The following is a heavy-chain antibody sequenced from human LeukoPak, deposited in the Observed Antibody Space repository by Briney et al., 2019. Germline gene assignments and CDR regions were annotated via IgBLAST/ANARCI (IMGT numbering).Heavy chain of an antibody. CDR3: ARGYCSRTSCFGFFWY. J-gene: IGHJ4*02. V-gene: IGHV3-48*03. Sequence: GGSLRLSCAASGFTFSSYEMNWVRQAPGKGLEWVSYISSSGSTIYYADSVKGRFTISRDNAKNSLYLQMNSLRAEDTAVYYCARGYCSRTSCFGFFWYWGQGTLVAVSS. CDR1: GFTFSSYE. D-gene: IGHD2-2*01. CDR2: ISSSGSTI.